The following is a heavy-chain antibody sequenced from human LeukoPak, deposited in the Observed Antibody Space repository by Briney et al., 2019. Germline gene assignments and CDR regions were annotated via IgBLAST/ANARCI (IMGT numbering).Heavy chain of an antibody. J-gene: IGHJ6*02. CDR1: GFNFRGYA. CDR2: IRSNGNEK. D-gene: IGHD3-10*01. CDR3: AKDRDGSGSFKKRMDV. V-gene: IGHV3-30*02. Sequence: PGGSLRLSCAASGFNFRGYAMHWVCQAPGKGLEWVALIRSNGNEKFYLDAVQGRFTISRDNSKNTLFLQMSSLRPEDTAVYYCAKDRDGSGSFKKRMDVWGQGTTVSVSS.